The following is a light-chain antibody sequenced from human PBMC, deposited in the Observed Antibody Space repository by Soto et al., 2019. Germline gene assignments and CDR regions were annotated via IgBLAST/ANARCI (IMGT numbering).Light chain of an antibody. V-gene: IGKV3-20*01. Sequence: EIVLTQSPATLSLSPGERATLSCRASQTITTYLAWYQQKPGQPPRLLIYGASNRATGIPARFSGSGSGTDFTLTISRLEPEDFAVYYCQQYGDSPTSGQGTKVDIK. CDR3: QQYGDSPT. J-gene: IGKJ1*01. CDR2: GAS. CDR1: QTITTY.